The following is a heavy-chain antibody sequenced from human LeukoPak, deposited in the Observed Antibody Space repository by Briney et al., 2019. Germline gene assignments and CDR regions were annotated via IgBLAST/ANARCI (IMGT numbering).Heavy chain of an antibody. D-gene: IGHD6-25*01. V-gene: IGHV4-38-2*01. Sequence: SETLSLTCAVSGCSLSSGYYWGWIRQPPGKGLEGIGSAYQGGKTYYNPSLKSRVSILIETSKDQFSLRLTSLTATDTAVYYCARLEGGYWFDYWGRGTLVTVSS. CDR3: ARLEGGYWFDY. J-gene: IGHJ4*02. CDR1: GCSLSSGYY. CDR2: AYQGGKT.